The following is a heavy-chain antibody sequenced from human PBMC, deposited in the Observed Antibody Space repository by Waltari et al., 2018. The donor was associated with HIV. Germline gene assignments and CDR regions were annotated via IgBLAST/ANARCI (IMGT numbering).Heavy chain of an antibody. D-gene: IGHD3-22*01. V-gene: IGHV3-33*01. CDR3: ARDEVQYYDSSGPLDY. CDR2: IWYDGSNK. Sequence: QVQLVESGGGVVQPGRSLRLSCAASGFTFRSYGMHWVRQAPGKGLEWVAVIWYDGSNKYYADSVKGRFTISRDNSKNTLYLQMNSLRAEDTAVYYCARDEVQYYDSSGPLDYWGQGTLVTVSS. CDR1: GFTFRSYG. J-gene: IGHJ4*02.